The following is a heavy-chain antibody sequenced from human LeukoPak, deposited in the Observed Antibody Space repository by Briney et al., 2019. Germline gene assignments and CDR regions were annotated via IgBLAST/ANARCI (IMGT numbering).Heavy chain of an antibody. Sequence: ASVKVSCKASGYTFNTYAIQWVRQAPGQRLEWLGWINVATGNTKYSQKFQDRLTISKDTSASIAYMELSRLRSEDTAVYFCAREHDVLTGFGFDYWGQGTPVTVSS. CDR3: AREHDVLTGFGFDY. V-gene: IGHV1-3*01. CDR2: INVATGNT. D-gene: IGHD3-9*01. CDR1: GYTFNTYA. J-gene: IGHJ4*02.